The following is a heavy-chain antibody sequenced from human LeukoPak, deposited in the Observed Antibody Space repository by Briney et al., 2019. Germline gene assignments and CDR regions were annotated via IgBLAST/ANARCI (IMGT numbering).Heavy chain of an antibody. Sequence: GRSLRLSCAASGFTFSNYGMHWVRQAPGKGLEWVAVIWSDGTNKYYADSVRGRFTISRDNSKNTLYLQMSSLRAEDTAVYYCARDRGVAAHLDYWGQGTLVTVSS. D-gene: IGHD5-12*01. CDR3: ARDRGVAAHLDY. V-gene: IGHV3-33*01. CDR1: GFTFSNYG. J-gene: IGHJ4*02. CDR2: IWSDGTNK.